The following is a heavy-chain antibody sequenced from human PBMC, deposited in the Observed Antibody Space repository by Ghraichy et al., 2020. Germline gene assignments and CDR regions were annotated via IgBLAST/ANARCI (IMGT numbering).Heavy chain of an antibody. Sequence: GGSLRLSCAASGITFSSYAMSWVRQAPGKGLEWVSGISGSGGSTYYADSVKGRFTISRDNSKNTLYLQVNSLRAEDTAVYYCAKSVARIAAAAWYFDLWGRGTLVTVSS. CDR1: GITFSSYA. V-gene: IGHV3-23*01. CDR2: ISGSGGST. D-gene: IGHD6-13*01. CDR3: AKSVARIAAAAWYFDL. J-gene: IGHJ2*01.